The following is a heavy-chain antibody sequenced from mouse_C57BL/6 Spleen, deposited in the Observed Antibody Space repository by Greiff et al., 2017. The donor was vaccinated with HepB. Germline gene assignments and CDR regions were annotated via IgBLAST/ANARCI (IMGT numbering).Heavy chain of an antibody. D-gene: IGHD2-3*01. CDR3: ARHSDGYYWYFDV. J-gene: IGHJ1*03. CDR1: GFSLTSYG. V-gene: IGHV2-6-1*01. CDR2: IWSDGST. Sequence: VKLMESGPGLVAPSQSLSITCTVSGFSLTSYGVHWVRQPPGKGLEWLVVIWSDGSTTYNSALKSRLSISKDNSKSQVFLKMNSLQTDDTAMYYCARHSDGYYWYFDVWGTGTTVTVSS.